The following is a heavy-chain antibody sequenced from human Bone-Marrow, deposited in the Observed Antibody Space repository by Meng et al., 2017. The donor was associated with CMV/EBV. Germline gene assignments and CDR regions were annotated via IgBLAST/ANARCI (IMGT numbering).Heavy chain of an antibody. CDR2: IDRGGTP. CDR1: GFTVSTCH. J-gene: IGHJ3*01. V-gene: IGHV3-53*01. CDR3: ARAVDDVRAFVV. D-gene: IGHD1-1*01. Sequence: GESLKISCAASGFTVSTCHMTWVRQTPGRGLEWVSVIDRGGTPYYADSVRGRFTISRDNSGNALYFELNSLRVEDTAVYYCARAVDDVRAFVVWGQGALVTV.